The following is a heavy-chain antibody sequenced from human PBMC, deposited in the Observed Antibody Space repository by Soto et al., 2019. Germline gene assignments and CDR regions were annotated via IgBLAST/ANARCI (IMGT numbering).Heavy chain of an antibody. CDR1: GGSFSGYY. V-gene: IGHV4-34*01. CDR2: INHSGST. J-gene: IGHJ4*02. CDR3: ARGPYVLRYFDWPRDY. Sequence: SEALSLTCAVYGGSFSGYYWSWIRQPPGKGLEWIGEINHSGSTNYNPSRKSRVTISVDTSKNQFSLKLSSVTAADTAVYYCARGPYVLRYFDWPRDYWGQGTLVTVSS. D-gene: IGHD3-9*01.